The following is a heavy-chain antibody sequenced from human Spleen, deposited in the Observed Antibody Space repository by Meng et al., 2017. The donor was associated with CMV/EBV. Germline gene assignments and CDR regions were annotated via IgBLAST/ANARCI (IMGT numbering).Heavy chain of an antibody. CDR3: ARSNTKVDY. V-gene: IGHV4-61*08. Sequence: SRACTVSSGSVNSGGCYWSWIRQPPGKGLGWIGYVYYSGSTSYNPSLKGRVTISVGTSKNQFSLKLSSVTAADTAIYFCARSNTKVDYWGQGTLVTVSS. CDR1: SGSVNSGGCY. J-gene: IGHJ4*02. CDR2: VYYSGST.